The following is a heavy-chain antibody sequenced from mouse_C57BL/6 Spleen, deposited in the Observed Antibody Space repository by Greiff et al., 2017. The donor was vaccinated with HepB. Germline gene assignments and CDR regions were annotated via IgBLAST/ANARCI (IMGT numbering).Heavy chain of an antibody. CDR2: ISDGGSYT. J-gene: IGHJ2*01. Sequence: EVQVVESGGGLVKPGGSLKLSCAASGFTFSSYAMSWVRQTPEKRLEWVATISDGGSYTYYPDNVKGRFTISRDNAKNNLYLQMSHLKSEDTAMYYCARDGYGSSEDYWGQGTTLTVSS. CDR3: ARDGYGSSEDY. CDR1: GFTFSSYA. D-gene: IGHD1-1*01. V-gene: IGHV5-4*01.